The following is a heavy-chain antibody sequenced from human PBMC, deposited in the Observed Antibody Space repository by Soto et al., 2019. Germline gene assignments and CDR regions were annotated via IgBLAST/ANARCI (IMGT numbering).Heavy chain of an antibody. V-gene: IGHV4-39*01. Sequence: SETLSLTCTVSGGSISSSSYYWGWIRQPPGKGLEWIGSIYYSGSTYYNPSLKSRVTISVDTSKNQFSLKLSSVTAADTAVYYCARPYSGGGWSSGYFDYWGQGTLVTVSS. D-gene: IGHD6-19*01. CDR1: GGSISSSSYY. CDR2: IYYSGST. J-gene: IGHJ4*02. CDR3: ARPYSGGGWSSGYFDY.